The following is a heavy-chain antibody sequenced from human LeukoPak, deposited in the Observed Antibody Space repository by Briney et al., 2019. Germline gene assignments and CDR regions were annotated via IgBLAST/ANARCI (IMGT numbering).Heavy chain of an antibody. CDR2: INHSGST. CDR3: ARAGWGKGAFDI. J-gene: IGHJ3*02. D-gene: IGHD3-16*01. Sequence: SETLSLTCAVSGGSISGSYWWSWVRQPPGKGLEWIGEINHSGSTNYNPSLKSRVTLSVDTPKNQFSLKLTSVTAADTAVYYCARAGWGKGAFDIWGQGTMVTVSS. CDR1: GGSISGSYW. V-gene: IGHV4-4*02.